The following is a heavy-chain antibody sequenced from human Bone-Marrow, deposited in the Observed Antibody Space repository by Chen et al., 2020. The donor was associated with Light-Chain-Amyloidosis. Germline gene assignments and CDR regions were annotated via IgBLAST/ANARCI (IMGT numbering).Heavy chain of an antibody. CDR3: ARVPRVLAAHALDI. D-gene: IGHD2-15*01. J-gene: IGHJ3*02. V-gene: IGHV1-69*01. CDR1: GGTFSSFP. Sequence: QVQLVQSGAEVKKPGSSVKVSCRTSGGTFSSFPIIWVRQAPGQGLEWVGGVIPILDTPTYAQKFQGRVTITADDSTSTAYMELRSLTSEDTAVYFCARVPRVLAAHALDICGQGTIVSVSS. CDR2: VIPILDTP.